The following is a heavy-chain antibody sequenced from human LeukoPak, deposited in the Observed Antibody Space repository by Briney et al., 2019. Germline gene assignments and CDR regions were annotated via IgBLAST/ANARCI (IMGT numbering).Heavy chain of an antibody. V-gene: IGHV3-23*01. Sequence: GGSLRLSCAASGFTFRSYAMSWVRQAPGRGLEWVSVISGSGGSTHYTDPVNGRFTISRDNSKNTLYLQMNSLRAEDTAVYYCARDLRTGPWGYFDYWGQGTLVTVSS. CDR2: ISGSGGST. CDR3: ARDLRTGPWGYFDY. D-gene: IGHD1-1*01. J-gene: IGHJ4*02. CDR1: GFTFRSYA.